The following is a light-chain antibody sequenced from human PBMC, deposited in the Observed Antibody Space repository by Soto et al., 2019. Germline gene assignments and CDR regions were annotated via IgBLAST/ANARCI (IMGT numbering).Light chain of an antibody. CDR1: QSVSSSY. V-gene: IGKV3-20*01. J-gene: IGKJ4*01. CDR3: QQYGSSPAT. Sequence: EIVLTQSPGTLSLSPGERATLSCRASQSVSSSYLAWYQQKPGQAPRLLIYGASSRATGIPDRFSGSGSGTDFTLTISRLEPEDVAVYYCQQYGSSPATFCGGTKVEIK. CDR2: GAS.